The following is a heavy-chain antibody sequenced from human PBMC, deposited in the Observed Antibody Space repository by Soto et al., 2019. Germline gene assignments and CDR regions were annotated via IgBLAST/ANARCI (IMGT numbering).Heavy chain of an antibody. J-gene: IGHJ4*02. D-gene: IGHD2-21*02. V-gene: IGHV1-3*05. CDR1: GYTFTSYA. CDR3: ARSIVVVTALDY. CDR2: INAGNGNT. Sequence: QVQLVQSGAEEKKPGASVKVSCKASGYTFTSYAMHWVRQAPGHRLEWMGWINAGNGNTKYSQKFQGRVTITRDTSASTAYMELSSRRSEDTAVYYCARSIVVVTALDYWGQGTLVTVSS.